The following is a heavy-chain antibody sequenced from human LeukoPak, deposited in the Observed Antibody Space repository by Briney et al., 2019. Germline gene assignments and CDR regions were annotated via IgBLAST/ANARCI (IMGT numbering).Heavy chain of an antibody. V-gene: IGHV3-7*01. Sequence: GGSLRLSCAVSGFTFSTYWLTWVRQAPGKGLEWVGNIKQDGSDKYYVDSVKCRFTISKDNAKNSLYLQINSLRGEDTAVYYCVRDCSRTRLERPFDYWGQGTLVTVSS. CDR2: IKQDGSDK. CDR1: GFTFSTYW. J-gene: IGHJ4*02. CDR3: VRDCSRTRLERPFDY. D-gene: IGHD1-1*01.